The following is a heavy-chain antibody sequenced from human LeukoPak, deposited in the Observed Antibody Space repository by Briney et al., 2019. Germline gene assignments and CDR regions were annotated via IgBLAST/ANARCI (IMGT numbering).Heavy chain of an antibody. CDR3: ARVTYYYDSGGYEYYFDY. Sequence: SETLSPTCIVSGGSISSYYWSWIRQPPGRGLEWIGYIYYSGSINYNPSLKSRVTISVDTSKNQFSLKLSSVTAADTAVYYCARVTYYYDSGGYEYYFDYWGQGTLVTVSS. V-gene: IGHV4-59*01. CDR2: IYYSGSI. J-gene: IGHJ4*02. D-gene: IGHD3-22*01. CDR1: GGSISSYY.